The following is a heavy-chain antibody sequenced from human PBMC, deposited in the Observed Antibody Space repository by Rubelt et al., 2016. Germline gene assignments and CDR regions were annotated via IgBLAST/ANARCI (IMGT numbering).Heavy chain of an antibody. Sequence: KPGESLKISCKGSGYSFTSYWIGWVRQMPGKGLEWMGIIYPGDSDTRYSPSFQDQVTISADKSISTAYLQWSSLKASDTAMYYCARGVSKRYQLLRKRTNWFDPWGQGTLVTVSS. V-gene: IGHV5-51*01. J-gene: IGHJ5*02. CDR2: IYPGDSDT. CDR1: GYSFTSYW. D-gene: IGHD2-2*01. CDR3: ARGVSKRYQLLRKRTNWFDP.